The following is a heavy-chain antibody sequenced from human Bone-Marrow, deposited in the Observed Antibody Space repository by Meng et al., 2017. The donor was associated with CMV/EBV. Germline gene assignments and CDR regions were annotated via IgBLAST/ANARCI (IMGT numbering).Heavy chain of an antibody. J-gene: IGHJ5*02. Sequence: RLQLQESGPGLVKPSETLSLTCTGSGGSISSSSYYWGWIRQPPGKGLEWIGSIYYSGSTYYNPSLKSRVTISVDTSKNQFSLKLSSVTAADTAVYYCARGGWFDPWGQGTLVTVSS. V-gene: IGHV4-39*06. CDR2: IYYSGST. CDR1: GGSISSSSYY. CDR3: ARGGWFDP.